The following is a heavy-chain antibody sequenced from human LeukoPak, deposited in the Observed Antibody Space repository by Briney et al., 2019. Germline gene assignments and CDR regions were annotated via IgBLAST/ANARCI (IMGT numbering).Heavy chain of an antibody. J-gene: IGHJ5*02. CDR3: AKARPYYYDSSGYYPHWFDP. CDR2: ISGSGGST. V-gene: IGHV3-23*01. CDR1: GFTFSSYA. Sequence: PGGSLRLSCAASGFTFSSYAMSWVRQAPGKGLEWVSAISGSGGSTYYADSVKGRFTISRDNSKNTLYLQMNSLRAEDTAVYYCAKARPYYYDSSGYYPHWFDPWGQGTLVTVSS. D-gene: IGHD3-22*01.